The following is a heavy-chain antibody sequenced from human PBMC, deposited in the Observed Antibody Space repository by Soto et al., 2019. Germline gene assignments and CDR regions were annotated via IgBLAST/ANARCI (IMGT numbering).Heavy chain of an antibody. D-gene: IGHD5-12*01. CDR2: INAGNGNT. J-gene: IGHJ6*02. Sequence: ASVKVSCKASGYTFTSYAMHWVRQAPGQRLEWMGWINAGNGNTKYSQKFQGRVTITRDTSKNTLYLQMNSLRAEDTAVYYCARVRGYSGYDCMDVWGQGTTVTVSS. CDR1: GYTFTSYA. V-gene: IGHV1-3*01. CDR3: ARVRGYSGYDCMDV.